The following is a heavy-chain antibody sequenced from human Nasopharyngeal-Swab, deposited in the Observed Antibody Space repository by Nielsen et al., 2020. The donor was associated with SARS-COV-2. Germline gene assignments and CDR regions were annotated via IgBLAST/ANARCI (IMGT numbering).Heavy chain of an antibody. CDR3: ARVKIDILTDENWYFDL. CDR2: IYYSGST. CDR1: GGSISSGGYY. V-gene: IGHV4-31*03. J-gene: IGHJ2*01. D-gene: IGHD3-9*01. Sequence: SETLSLTCTVSGGSISSGGYYWSWIRTHPGKGLEWIGYIYYSGSTYYNPSLKSRVTISVDTSKNQFSLKLSSVTAADTAVYYCARVKIDILTDENWYFDLWGRGSLVTVSS.